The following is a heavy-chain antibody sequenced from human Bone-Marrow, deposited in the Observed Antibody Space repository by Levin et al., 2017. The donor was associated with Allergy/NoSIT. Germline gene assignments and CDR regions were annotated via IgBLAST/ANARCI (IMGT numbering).Heavy chain of an antibody. CDR2: IYPGDSDT. Sequence: GGSLRLSCKGSGSSFTSYWIGWVRQMPGKGLEWMGIIYPGDSDTRYSPSFQGQVTISADKSISTAYLQWSSLKASDTAMYYCARTKRWLQFPDYWGQGTLVTVSS. V-gene: IGHV5-51*01. J-gene: IGHJ4*02. D-gene: IGHD5-24*01. CDR1: GSSFTSYW. CDR3: ARTKRWLQFPDY.